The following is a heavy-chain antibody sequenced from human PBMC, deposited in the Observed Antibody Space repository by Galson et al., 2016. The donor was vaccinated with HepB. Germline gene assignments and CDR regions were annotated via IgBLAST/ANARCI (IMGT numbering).Heavy chain of an antibody. Sequence: SLRLSCAASGFTFSSYAMHWVRQAPGKGLEWVAVISYDGNNKYFAGSVKGRFTISRETSYTTLYLQMKSLRPEDTAVYFCAKAVGGRSVSLPDYWGQGALVTVSS. CDR3: AKAVGGRSVSLPDY. D-gene: IGHD2-15*01. J-gene: IGHJ4*02. CDR1: GFTFSSYA. V-gene: IGHV3-30-3*01. CDR2: ISYDGNNK.